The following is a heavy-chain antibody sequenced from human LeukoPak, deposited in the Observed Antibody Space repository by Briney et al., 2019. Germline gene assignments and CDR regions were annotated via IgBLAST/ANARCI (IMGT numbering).Heavy chain of an antibody. Sequence: GGSLRLSCAASGFTFSSYAMTWVRQTPGKGLEWVSTVSGSGTYAYYADSVKGRFTTSRDNSNDILYLQMNSLRAEDTALYYCARDKDPYGAGSYWLWGQGTLVTVSS. CDR1: GFTFSSYA. CDR3: ARDKDPYGAGSYWL. V-gene: IGHV3-23*01. D-gene: IGHD3-10*01. J-gene: IGHJ4*02. CDR2: VSGSGTYA.